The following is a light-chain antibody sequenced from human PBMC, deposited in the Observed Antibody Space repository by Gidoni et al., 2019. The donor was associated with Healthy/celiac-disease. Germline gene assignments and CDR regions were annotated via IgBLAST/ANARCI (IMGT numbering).Light chain of an antibody. CDR2: GAS. J-gene: IGKJ2*01. Sequence: EIVMTQSPATLSVSPGERATLSCKASQSVDSNLAWFQQKPGQAPRLLIYGASTRATGIPARFSGSGSGTDFTLTISSLQSEDFALYYCQQYNNWPPYTFGQXTKLEIK. CDR3: QQYNNWPPYT. CDR1: QSVDSN. V-gene: IGKV3-15*01.